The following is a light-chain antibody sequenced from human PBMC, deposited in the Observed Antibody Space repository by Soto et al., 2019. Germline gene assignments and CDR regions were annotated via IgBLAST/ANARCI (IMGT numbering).Light chain of an antibody. V-gene: IGKV1-9*01. Sequence: DIQLTQSPSFLSASVGDRVTITCRASQDISNFLALYEQKPGKARKLLIYAASTLRSGVPSRFSGSGSGTDFTLTISCMQSDDFATYYCRQYYSYPQLTFGGGTKVDIK. J-gene: IGKJ4*01. CDR3: RQYYSYPQLT. CDR1: QDISNF. CDR2: AAS.